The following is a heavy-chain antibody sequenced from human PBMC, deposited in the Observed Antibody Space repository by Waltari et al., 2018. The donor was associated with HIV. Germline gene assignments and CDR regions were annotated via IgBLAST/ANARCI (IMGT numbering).Heavy chain of an antibody. CDR2: SSPIFDIV. D-gene: IGHD2-8*01. Sequence: QVQLVQSGAEIKRPGSSVKVSCKASGGTFSSSTISWVRQAPGQGLEWMGRSSPIFDIVNYGQKFQGRLTITADKSTSTAYMELSSLRAEDTAIYFCARDYCINGPCFFYYGMDVWGQGTTVTVSS. CDR1: GGTFSSST. CDR3: ARDYCINGPCFFYYGMDV. J-gene: IGHJ6*02. V-gene: IGHV1-69*08.